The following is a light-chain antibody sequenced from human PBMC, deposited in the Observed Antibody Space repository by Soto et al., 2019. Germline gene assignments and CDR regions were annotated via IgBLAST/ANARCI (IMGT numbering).Light chain of an antibody. CDR3: QNYNGAPWT. V-gene: IGKV1-27*01. CDR1: QGISTY. CDR2: AAS. Sequence: DIQMTQSPSSLSASVGDRVTITCRASQGISTYLVWYQQKPGTVPKLLIFAASTLQSGVPSRFSGSRSGTEFTLTISSLQPEDVATYYCQNYNGAPWTFGQGTKVEIK. J-gene: IGKJ1*01.